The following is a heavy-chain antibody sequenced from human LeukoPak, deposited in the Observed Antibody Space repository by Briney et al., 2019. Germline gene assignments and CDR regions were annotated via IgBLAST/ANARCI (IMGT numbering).Heavy chain of an antibody. CDR2: IIPILGIA. CDR3: ARVVGDNYYYYYMDV. CDR1: GGTFSSYA. D-gene: IGHD3-16*01. Sequence: GASVKVSCKASGGTFSSYAISWVRQAPGQGLEWMGRIIPILGIANYAQKFQGRVTITTDESTSTAYMELSSLRSEDTAVYYCARVVGDNYYYYYMDVWGKGTTVTVSS. J-gene: IGHJ6*03. V-gene: IGHV1-69*04.